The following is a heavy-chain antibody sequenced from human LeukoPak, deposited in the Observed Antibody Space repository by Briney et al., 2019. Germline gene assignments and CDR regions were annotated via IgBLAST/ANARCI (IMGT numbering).Heavy chain of an antibody. CDR1: GGSISSDTSH. V-gene: IGHV4-39*07. Sequence: SETLSLTCTVSGGSISSDTSHWGWIRQPPGKGLEWIGSIHYTGRTYYNPSLKSRVTISVDTSKSQFSLKLSSVTAADTAVYYCAREEFQYYDILTGYPSWGQGTLVTVSS. D-gene: IGHD3-9*01. J-gene: IGHJ5*02. CDR2: IHYTGRT. CDR3: AREEFQYYDILTGYPS.